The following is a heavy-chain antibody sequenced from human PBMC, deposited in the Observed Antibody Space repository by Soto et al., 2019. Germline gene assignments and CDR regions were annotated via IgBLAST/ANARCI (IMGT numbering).Heavy chain of an antibody. V-gene: IGHV4-31*03. D-gene: IGHD3-9*01. CDR1: GGSISSGGYY. Sequence: SETLSLTCTVSGGSISSGGYYWSWIRQHPGKGMEWIGYIYYSGSTYYNPSLNSRVTISVDTSKNQFSLKLSSVTAADTAVYYCARDAYDILTGYESVLYNYYMDVWGKGTTVTVSS. J-gene: IGHJ6*03. CDR2: IYYSGST. CDR3: ARDAYDILTGYESVLYNYYMDV.